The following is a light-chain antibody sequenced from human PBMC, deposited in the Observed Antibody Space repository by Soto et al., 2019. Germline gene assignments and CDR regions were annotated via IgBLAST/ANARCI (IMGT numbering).Light chain of an antibody. V-gene: IGKV2-28*01. CDR3: MQAVQIPGT. CDR1: QSLLHSNGYNY. CDR2: LGS. J-gene: IGKJ1*01. Sequence: IVMTQSPLSLPVTPGEPASISCRSSQSLLHSNGYNYLDWYLQKPGQSPQLLIYLGSNRASGVPDRFSGSGSGTDFTLKISRVEAEDVGVYYCMQAVQIPGTFGQGTKVDIK.